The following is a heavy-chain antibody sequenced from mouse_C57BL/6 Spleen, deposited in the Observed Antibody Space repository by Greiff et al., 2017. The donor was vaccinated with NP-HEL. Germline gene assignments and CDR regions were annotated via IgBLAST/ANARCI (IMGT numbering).Heavy chain of an antibody. CDR2: INPYNGDT. J-gene: IGHJ4*01. V-gene: IGHV1-37*01. D-gene: IGHD1-1*01. CDR1: GYSFTGYF. Sequence: VHVKQSGPELVKPGASVKISCKASGYSFTGYFMNWVKQSHGKSLEWIGRINPYNGDTFYNQKFKGKATLTVDKSSSTAHMELLSLTSEDFAVYYCARGYGSSYYAMDYWGQGTSVTVSS. CDR3: ARGYGSSYYAMDY.